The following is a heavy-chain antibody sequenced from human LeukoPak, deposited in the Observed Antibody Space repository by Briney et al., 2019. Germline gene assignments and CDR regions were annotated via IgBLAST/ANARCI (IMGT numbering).Heavy chain of an antibody. CDR3: ARDVEFKAVAAPRGFDY. CDR2: ISSSGSTI. V-gene: IGHV3-11*04. Sequence: PGGSLRLSCAASGFTFSDYYMSWIRQAPGKGLEWVSYISSSGSTIYYADSVKGRFTISRDNAKNSLYLQMNSLRAEDTAVYYCARDVEFKAVAAPRGFDYWGQGTLVTVSS. J-gene: IGHJ4*02. D-gene: IGHD6-19*01. CDR1: GFTFSDYY.